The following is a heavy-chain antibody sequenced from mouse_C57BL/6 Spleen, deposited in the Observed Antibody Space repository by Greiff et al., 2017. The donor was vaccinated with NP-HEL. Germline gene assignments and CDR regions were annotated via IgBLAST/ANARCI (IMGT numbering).Heavy chain of an antibody. J-gene: IGHJ3*01. CDR3: TKYDEGFAY. CDR1: GFTFSSYA. Sequence: EVKLVESGEGLVKPGGSLKLSCAASGFTFSSYAMSWVRQTPEKRLEWVAYISSGGDYMYSADTVKGRFTISRDNARNTLYLQKSSRKSEDTAMYYCTKYDEGFAYWGRGTVVTVSA. CDR2: ISSGGDYM. D-gene: IGHD2-12*01. V-gene: IGHV5-9-1*02.